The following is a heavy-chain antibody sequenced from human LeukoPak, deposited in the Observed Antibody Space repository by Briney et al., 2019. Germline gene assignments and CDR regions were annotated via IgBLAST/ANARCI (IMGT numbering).Heavy chain of an antibody. CDR2: IYNSVTT. CDR3: ARFDHVVVVDGLGLVVDP. CDR1: GDSISGYY. D-gene: IGHD2-15*01. V-gene: IGHV4-59*13. J-gene: IGHJ5*02. Sequence: SETLSLTCTVSGDSISGYYWSWFRQPPGKGLEWIAYIYNSVTTNCSPSLKSRVTISLDTSKNQISLKLSSVTAADTAVYYCARFDHVVVVDGLGLVVDPWGQGTLVTVSS.